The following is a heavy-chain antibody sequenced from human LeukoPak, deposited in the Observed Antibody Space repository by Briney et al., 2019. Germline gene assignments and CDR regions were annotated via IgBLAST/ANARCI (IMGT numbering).Heavy chain of an antibody. CDR2: INRDGSST. CDR1: GFTFISYW. J-gene: IGHJ4*02. CDR3: VRVSYDLAGYDLGAYDF. V-gene: IGHV3-74*03. D-gene: IGHD3/OR15-3a*01. Sequence: PGGSLRLSCGVSGFTFISYWMHWVRQAPGKGLEWVSRINRDGSSTTYADSVKGRFTISRDNAKNTVYLQMNTLRVEDTAVYYCVRVSYDLAGYDLGAYDFWGQGTLVTVSS.